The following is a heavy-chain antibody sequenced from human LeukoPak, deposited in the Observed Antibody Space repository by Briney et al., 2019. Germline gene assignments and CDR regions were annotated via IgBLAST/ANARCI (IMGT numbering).Heavy chain of an antibody. CDR2: ITGSGATT. CDR1: GFTFSTFG. V-gene: IGHV3-23*01. CDR3: AKARVITSFDY. J-gene: IGHJ4*02. D-gene: IGHD3-22*01. Sequence: PGGSLRLSCAASGFTFSTFGMSWVRRAPGKGPEWVSGITGSGATTYYADSVKGRFTISRDNSQNTLYLQMNTMRAEDTATYYCAKARVITSFDYWGQGTLVTVSS.